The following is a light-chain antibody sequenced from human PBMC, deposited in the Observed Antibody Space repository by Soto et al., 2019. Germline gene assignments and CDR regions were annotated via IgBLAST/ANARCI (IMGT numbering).Light chain of an antibody. V-gene: IGKV1-39*01. CDR2: TVS. CDR1: QSISNH. Sequence: DIQLTQSPSSLSASVGDRVTITCRASQSISNHLNWYQQTPGKAPKLLIYTVSNLQSGVPSRFSGTGSGTDFTLTIGSLQLEDFATYYCQQTYSAPYTFGQGTKLEIK. CDR3: QQTYSAPYT. J-gene: IGKJ2*01.